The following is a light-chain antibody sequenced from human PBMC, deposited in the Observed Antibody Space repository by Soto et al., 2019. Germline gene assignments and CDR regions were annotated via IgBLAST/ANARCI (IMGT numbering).Light chain of an antibody. CDR2: HAS. V-gene: IGKV1-33*01. Sequence: DIQMTQSPSSLSASVGDRVTITCQASQDISNYLKWYQQKPGKAPKLLIYHASNLETGVPSRFSGSGSGTDFTFTISSLQPEDIATYYCQQYDNLPYTFGQGTKLDIK. CDR3: QQYDNLPYT. CDR1: QDISNY. J-gene: IGKJ2*01.